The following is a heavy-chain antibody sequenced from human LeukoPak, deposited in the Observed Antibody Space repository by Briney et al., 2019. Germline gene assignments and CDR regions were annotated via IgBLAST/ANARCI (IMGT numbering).Heavy chain of an antibody. CDR1: GYTFTSYY. CDR3: ARAHYGAHFDY. CDR2: INPSGGST. J-gene: IGHJ4*02. V-gene: IGHV1-46*01. D-gene: IGHD3-10*01. Sequence: ASVSVSFKASGYTFTSYYMHWVRQAPGQGREWMGIINPSGGSTSYAQKFQGRVTMTRDTSTSTVYMELSSLRSEDTAVYYCARAHYGAHFDYWGQGTLVTVSS.